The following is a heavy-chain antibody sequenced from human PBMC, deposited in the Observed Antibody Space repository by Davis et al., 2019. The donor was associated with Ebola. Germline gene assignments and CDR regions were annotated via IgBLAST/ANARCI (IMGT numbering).Heavy chain of an antibody. CDR2: IWYDGSNK. V-gene: IGHV3-33*01. J-gene: IGHJ5*02. D-gene: IGHD6-19*01. Sequence: GESLKISCAASGFTFSSYGMHWVRQAPGKGLEWVAVIWYDGSNKYYADSVKGRFTISRDNSKNTLYLQMNSLRAEDTAVYYCARDGYIQWLVGGMGNWFDPWGQGTLVTVSS. CDR1: GFTFSSYG. CDR3: ARDGYIQWLVGGMGNWFDP.